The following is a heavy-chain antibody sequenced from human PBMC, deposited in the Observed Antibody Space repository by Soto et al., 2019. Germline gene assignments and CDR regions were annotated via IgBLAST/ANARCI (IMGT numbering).Heavy chain of an antibody. J-gene: IGHJ4*02. CDR1: GFTVSSNS. Sequence: EVQLVESGGGLSQPGGSLRLSCAASGFTVSSNSFTWVRQAPGKGLEWVSVIYSGGNVYYADSVKGRFTISRDNSKNTVYLQMTGLRAEDTAVYYCARPLTPVAGTPLHNWGQGALVTVSS. V-gene: IGHV3-53*01. CDR3: ARPLTPVAGTPLHN. CDR2: IYSGGNV. D-gene: IGHD6-19*01.